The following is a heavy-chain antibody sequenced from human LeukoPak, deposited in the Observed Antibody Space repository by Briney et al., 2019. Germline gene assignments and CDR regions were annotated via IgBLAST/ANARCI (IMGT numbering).Heavy chain of an antibody. CDR2: INPNSGGT. V-gene: IGHV1-2*02. J-gene: IGHJ6*03. CDR1: GYTFTGYY. Sequence: GASVKVSCKASGYTFTGYYMHWVRQAPGQGLEWMGWINPNSGGTNYAQKFQGRVTMTRDTSISTAYMELSRLRSDDTAVYYCARGRVDTAMVYYYYYYMDVWGKGTTVTVSS. CDR3: ARGRVDTAMVYYYYYYMDV. D-gene: IGHD5-18*01.